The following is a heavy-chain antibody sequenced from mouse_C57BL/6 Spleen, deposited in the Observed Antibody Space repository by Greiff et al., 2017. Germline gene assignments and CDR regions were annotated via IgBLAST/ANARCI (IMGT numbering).Heavy chain of an antibody. V-gene: IGHV1-62-2*01. CDR1: GYTFTEYT. J-gene: IGHJ1*03. D-gene: IGHD1-1*01. CDR3: ARWDDGSSSHWYFDV. CDR2: FYPGSGSI. Sequence: VQLQQSGAELVKPGASVKLSCKASGYTFTEYTIHWVKQRSGKGLEWIGWFYPGSGSIKYNEKFKDKATLTADKSSSTAYMELRSLTSEDSAVYFCARWDDGSSSHWYFDVWGTGTTVTVSS.